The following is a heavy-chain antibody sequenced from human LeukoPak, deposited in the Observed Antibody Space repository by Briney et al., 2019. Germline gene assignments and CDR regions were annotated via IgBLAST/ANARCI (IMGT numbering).Heavy chain of an antibody. Sequence: GGSLRLSYAASGFTFSSYGMSWVRQAPGKGLEWVSAISGSGGSTYYADSVKGRFTISRDNSKNTLYLQMNSLRAEDTAVYYCAKGITMVRREYYFDYWGQGTLVTVSS. V-gene: IGHV3-23*01. CDR2: ISGSGGST. CDR3: AKGITMVRREYYFDY. J-gene: IGHJ4*02. D-gene: IGHD3-10*01. CDR1: GFTFSSYG.